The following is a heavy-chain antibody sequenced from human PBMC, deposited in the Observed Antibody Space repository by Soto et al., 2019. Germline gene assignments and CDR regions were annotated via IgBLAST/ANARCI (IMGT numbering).Heavy chain of an antibody. J-gene: IGHJ4*02. CDR1: GFTFSSYG. V-gene: IGHV3-33*06. CDR3: AKRPLSIITFAY. D-gene: IGHD3-16*01. CDR2: ICYDGSNK. Sequence: GGSLRLSCAASGFTFSSYGMHWVRQAPGKGLEWVAVICYDGSNKYYADSVKGRFTISRDNSKNTLYLQMNSLRAEDTAVYYCAKRPLSIITFAYWGQGTLVTVSS.